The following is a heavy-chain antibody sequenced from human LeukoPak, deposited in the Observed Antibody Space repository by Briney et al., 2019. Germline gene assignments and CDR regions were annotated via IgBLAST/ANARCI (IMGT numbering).Heavy chain of an antibody. J-gene: IGHJ4*02. Sequence: GASVKVSCKASGHTFTIYGISWVRPAPGQGLEWMGWISAYNDNTNYAQKLQGRVTMTTDTSTSTAYMELRSLRADDTAVYYCARAPKNYCGGDCYGYWGQGTLVTVSS. CDR1: GHTFTIYG. CDR3: ARAPKNYCGGDCYGY. V-gene: IGHV1-18*01. D-gene: IGHD2-21*01. CDR2: ISAYNDNT.